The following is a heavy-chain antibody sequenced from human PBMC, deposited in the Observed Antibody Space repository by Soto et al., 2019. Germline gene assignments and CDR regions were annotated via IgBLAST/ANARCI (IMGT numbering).Heavy chain of an antibody. CDR2: ISYDGSSK. CDR3: ASWGPSISAQKSFDY. D-gene: IGHD6-6*01. V-gene: IGHV3-30-3*01. Sequence: PGGSLRLSCAASGFTFSTYAMNWVRQAPGKGLEWVAVISYDGSSKYYADSVKGRFTISRDNSKNTLYLEMNSLRAEDTAVYYCASWGPSISAQKSFDYWGQGTLVTVSS. CDR1: GFTFSTYA. J-gene: IGHJ4*02.